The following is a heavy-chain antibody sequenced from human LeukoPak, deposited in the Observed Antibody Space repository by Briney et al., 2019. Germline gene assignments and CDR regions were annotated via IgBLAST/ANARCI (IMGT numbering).Heavy chain of an antibody. D-gene: IGHD5-12*01. CDR1: RGSISGSIRSYY. CDR2: ISTSGST. CDR3: ARIPLGYSGAYYFDY. V-gene: IGHV4-4*09. J-gene: IGHJ4*02. Sequence: PSETLSLTCTVSRGSISGSIRSYYWSWLRQPPGKGLEWIGYISTSGSTNSNPSLRSRVTISVDTSKNQFFLNLSSVSAADTAVYYCARIPLGYSGAYYFDYWGQGTLVTGSP.